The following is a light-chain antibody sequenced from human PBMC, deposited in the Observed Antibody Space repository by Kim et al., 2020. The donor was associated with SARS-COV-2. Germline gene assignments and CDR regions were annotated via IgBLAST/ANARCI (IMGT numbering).Light chain of an antibody. J-gene: IGLJ3*02. CDR3: QVWDSSTV. V-gene: IGLV3-9*01. CDR1: NIGSKN. Sequence: VSVALGQTARITCGGNNIGSKNVHWYQQKPGQAPVLVIYRDSNRPSGIPERFSGSNSGNTATMTISRAQAGDEADYYCQVWDSSTVFGGGTQLTVL. CDR2: RDS.